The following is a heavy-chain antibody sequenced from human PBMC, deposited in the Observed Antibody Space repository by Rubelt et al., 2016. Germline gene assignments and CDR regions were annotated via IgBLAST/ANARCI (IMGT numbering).Heavy chain of an antibody. V-gene: IGHV4-34*01. J-gene: IGHJ5*02. CDR1: GGSFSGYY. CDR2: INHSGST. Sequence: QVQLQQWGAGLLKPSETLSITCAVYGGSFSGYYWSWIRQPPGKGLEWVGGINHSGSTNYNPSLKSRVTMSVDTAKSPFSLKLGCGTAADRAVDYCARGLARAAAAPRRLWFDPWGQGTLVTVSS. D-gene: IGHD6-13*01. CDR3: ARGLARAAAAPRRLWFDP.